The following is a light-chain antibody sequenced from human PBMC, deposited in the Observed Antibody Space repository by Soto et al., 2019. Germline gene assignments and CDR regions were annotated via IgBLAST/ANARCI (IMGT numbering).Light chain of an antibody. CDR2: DAS. J-gene: IGKJ1*01. Sequence: DIQMTQSPSTLSASVGDRLTITCRASQSISNWLAWYQQRPGKAPKLLIFDASSLESGVPSRFSGSGSRTEFTLTISSLQPDDFATYYCQQYNTYSKTFGQGTKVDIK. CDR3: QQYNTYSKT. V-gene: IGKV1-5*01. CDR1: QSISNW.